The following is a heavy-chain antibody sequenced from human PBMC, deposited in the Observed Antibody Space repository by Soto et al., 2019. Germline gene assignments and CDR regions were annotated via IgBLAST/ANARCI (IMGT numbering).Heavy chain of an antibody. V-gene: IGHV4-4*02. CDR2: IYHSGST. J-gene: IGHJ4*02. CDR1: GGSISSSNW. D-gene: IGHD5-18*01. Sequence: KTSETLSLTCAVSGGSISSSNWWSWVRQPPGKGLEWIGEIYHSGSTNYNPSLKSRVTISVDKSENQFSLKLSSVTAADTAVYYCARASRGYSYAHPFDYWGQGTLVTVSS. CDR3: ARASRGYSYAHPFDY.